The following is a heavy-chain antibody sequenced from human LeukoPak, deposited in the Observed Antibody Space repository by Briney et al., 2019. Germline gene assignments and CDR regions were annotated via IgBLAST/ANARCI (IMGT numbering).Heavy chain of an antibody. J-gene: IGHJ3*02. CDR3: ARERVEGPPEYYYDSSGPGGAFDI. CDR2: IYYSGST. Sequence: SETLSLTCTVSGGSISSGDYYWSWIRQPPGKGLEWIGYIYYSGSTYYNPSLKSRVTISVDTSKNQFSLKLSSVTAADTAVYYCARERVEGPPEYYYDSSGPGGAFDIWGQGTMVTVSS. V-gene: IGHV4-30-4*01. D-gene: IGHD3-22*01. CDR1: GGSISSGDYY.